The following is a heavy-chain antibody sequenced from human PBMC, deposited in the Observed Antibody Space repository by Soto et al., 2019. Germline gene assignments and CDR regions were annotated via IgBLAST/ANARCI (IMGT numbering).Heavy chain of an antibody. V-gene: IGHV1-69*13. Sequence: AVKVSCKASGGTFSSYAISWVRQAPGQGLEWMGGVIPIFGTANYAQKFQGRVTITADESTSTVYMELSSLSSEDTAVYYCARSGIVVVPAAKLYGMDVWGQGTTVTVSS. CDR2: VIPIFGTA. D-gene: IGHD2-2*01. CDR3: ARSGIVVVPAAKLYGMDV. CDR1: GGTFSSYA. J-gene: IGHJ6*02.